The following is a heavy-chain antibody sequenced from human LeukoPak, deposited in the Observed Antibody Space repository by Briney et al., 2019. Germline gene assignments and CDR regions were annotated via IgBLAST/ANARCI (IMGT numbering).Heavy chain of an antibody. Sequence: SETLSLTCTVSGGSISGDHWSWIRQPPGKGLEWIGYMSPSGSTNYNPSLKCRGTIFRDTSKNQFFLKLSAVTAADTAVYYCAKDRSINAFDIWGQGTVVTVSA. J-gene: IGHJ3*02. CDR3: AKDRSINAFDI. CDR1: GGSISGDH. CDR2: MSPSGST. V-gene: IGHV4-59*01. D-gene: IGHD2-21*01.